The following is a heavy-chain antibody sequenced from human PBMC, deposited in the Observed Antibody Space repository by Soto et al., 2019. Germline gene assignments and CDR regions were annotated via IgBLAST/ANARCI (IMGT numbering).Heavy chain of an antibody. V-gene: IGHV4-39*01. CDR2: LFYTGST. CDR1: GGSISSSSYY. J-gene: IGHJ4*02. CDR3: ARLVLHTALDY. Sequence: QLQLQESGPGLVKPSETLSLTCTVSGGSISSSSYYWGWIRQPPGKGLEWIGSLFYTGSTYFHPSLKSRVTISVDTSKNQFSLKLNSVTAADTAVYYCARLVLHTALDYWGQGTLVTVSS. D-gene: IGHD2-2*02.